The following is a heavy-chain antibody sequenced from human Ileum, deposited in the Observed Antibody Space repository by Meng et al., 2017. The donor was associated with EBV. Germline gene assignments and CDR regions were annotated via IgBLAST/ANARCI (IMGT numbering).Heavy chain of an antibody. V-gene: IGHV3-30*18. CDR3: TNLSF. Sequence: VRVVESGGGVVQPGRSLRVSCEASGFSFDTFDMHRARQAPGKGLEWVAVISYDENIKFYADSVKGRFTISRDNSKNTLYLQLNSLRPDDTAFYYCTNLSFWGQGTLVTVSS. CDR1: GFSFDTFD. J-gene: IGHJ4*02. D-gene: IGHD2/OR15-2a*01. CDR2: ISYDENIK.